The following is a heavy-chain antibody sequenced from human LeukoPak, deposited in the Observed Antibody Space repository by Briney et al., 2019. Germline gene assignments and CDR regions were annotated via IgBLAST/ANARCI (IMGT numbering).Heavy chain of an antibody. V-gene: IGHV3-23*01. CDR3: ARHKVLASQFDY. CDR2: ISGSGANT. J-gene: IGHJ4*02. CDR1: GFTFSTYA. Sequence: GGSLRLSCAASGFTFSTYAMSWVRQAPGKGLEWVSTISGSGANTYYADSVRGRFTISRDNSKNTLYLHMNSLRAEDTAVYYCARHKVLASQFDYWGQGSLVTVSS.